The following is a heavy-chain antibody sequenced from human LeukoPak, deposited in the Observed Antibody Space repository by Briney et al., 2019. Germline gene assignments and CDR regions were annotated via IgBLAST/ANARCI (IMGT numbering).Heavy chain of an antibody. J-gene: IGHJ4*02. V-gene: IGHV4-34*01. Sequence: PSETLSLTCTVNGVSFSDYYWTWIRQPPGKGLEWIGEINHGGSTNYNPSLKSRVTMSVDTSKNQFSLKLSFVTAADTAVYYCARGIAIGYCSGGSCYPFDYWGQGTLVTVSS. D-gene: IGHD2-15*01. CDR3: ARGIAIGYCSGGSCYPFDY. CDR1: GVSFSDYY. CDR2: INHGGST.